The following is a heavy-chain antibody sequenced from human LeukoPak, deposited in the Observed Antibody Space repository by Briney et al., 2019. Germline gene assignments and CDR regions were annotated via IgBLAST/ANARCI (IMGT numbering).Heavy chain of an antibody. V-gene: IGHV3-23*01. D-gene: IGHD2-8*01. Sequence: GGSLRLSCAASRFTFSTYAMSWVRQAPGKGLEWVSTISRNGAGTYYADSVKGRFTISRDNAKNSLYLQMNSLRAEDTGVYYCARDGCLMGSGFDVWGPGTLVTVSS. CDR2: ISRNGAGT. CDR1: RFTFSTYA. CDR3: ARDGCLMGSGFDV. J-gene: IGHJ3*01.